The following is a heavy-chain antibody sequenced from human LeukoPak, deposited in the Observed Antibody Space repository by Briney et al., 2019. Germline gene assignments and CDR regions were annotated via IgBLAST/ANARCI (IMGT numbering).Heavy chain of an antibody. CDR1: GFTFSSYW. Sequence: GGSLRLSCAASGFTFSSYWMHWVRQAPGKGLVWVSNINSDGSTTTYADSVKGRFTISRDNAENTLYLQMNSLRAEDTAVYYCAKGYSFLGTLDYWVQGTLVTVSS. D-gene: IGHD3-3*01. CDR3: AKGYSFLGTLDY. J-gene: IGHJ4*02. V-gene: IGHV3-74*01. CDR2: INSDGSTT.